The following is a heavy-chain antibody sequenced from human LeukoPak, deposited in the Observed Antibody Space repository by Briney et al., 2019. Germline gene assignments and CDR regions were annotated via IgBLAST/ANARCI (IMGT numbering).Heavy chain of an antibody. CDR3: ARGPSTGELDY. Sequence: GGSLRLSCSVSGFTVGSKYMTWARQAPGKGLEWVSILYSGGSKYYADSVKGRFTISRDDSKNTLYLQMNGLRAEDTAMYYCARGPSTGELDYWGQGALVTVAS. CDR2: LYSGGSK. CDR1: GFTVGSKY. D-gene: IGHD7-27*01. J-gene: IGHJ4*02. V-gene: IGHV3-66*01.